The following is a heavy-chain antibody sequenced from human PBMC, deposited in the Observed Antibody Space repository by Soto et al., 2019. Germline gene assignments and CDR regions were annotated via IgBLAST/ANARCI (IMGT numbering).Heavy chain of an antibody. D-gene: IGHD2-15*01. CDR3: ARWGCSGSNCNLNQRSFDL. CDR2: IWYDGSNK. V-gene: IGHV3-33*03. Sequence: PGGSLRLSCAASGFIFNEYGMHWVLQAPGKGLEWVAVIWYDGSNKYYADSVKGRFTFSRDNSKNTMSLQMNSLRVEDTAVYYCARWGCSGSNCNLNQRSFDLWGQGTLVTVSS. CDR1: GFIFNEYG. J-gene: IGHJ4*02.